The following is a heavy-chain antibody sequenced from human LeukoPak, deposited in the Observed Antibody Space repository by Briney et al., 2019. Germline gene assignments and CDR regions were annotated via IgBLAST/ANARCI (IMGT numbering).Heavy chain of an antibody. J-gene: IGHJ4*02. V-gene: IGHV4-59*01. Sequence: SETLSLACTVSGGSISSYYWSWIRQPPGKGLEWVGYIYYSGSTNYNPSLKSRVTISVDTSKNQFSLKLSSVTAADTAVYYCARGGSGWYYFDYWGQGTLVTVSS. D-gene: IGHD6-19*01. CDR2: IYYSGST. CDR3: ARGGSGWYYFDY. CDR1: GGSISSYY.